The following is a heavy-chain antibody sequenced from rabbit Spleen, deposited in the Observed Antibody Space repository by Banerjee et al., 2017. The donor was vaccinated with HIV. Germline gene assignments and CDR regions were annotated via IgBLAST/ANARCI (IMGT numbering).Heavy chain of an antibody. V-gene: IGHV1S45*01. CDR3: ARDGVGGVGYAYDL. CDR1: GFSFSNKAV. J-gene: IGHJ6*01. Sequence: QEQLVESGGGLVKPEGSLKLSCTASGFSFSNKAVMCWVRQAPGKGLEWIACINAVTGKAVYASWAKGRFTFSKTSSTTVTLQVISLTTADTAIYFCARDGVGGVGYAYDLWGPGTLVTVS. CDR2: INAVTGKA. D-gene: IGHD6-1*01.